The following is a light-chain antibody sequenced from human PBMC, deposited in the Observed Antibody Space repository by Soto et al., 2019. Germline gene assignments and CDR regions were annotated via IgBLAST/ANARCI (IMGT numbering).Light chain of an antibody. CDR3: CSFAGSNSWG. CDR2: EAT. Sequence: QSALTQPASVSGSPGQSITISCTGSSSDVGTYDLVSWYQHHPGAAPKLMIYEATRRPSGISNRFSGSKSGNTASLTISGIQAEDEADYYCCSFAGSNSWGFGGGTKLTVL. J-gene: IGLJ3*02. V-gene: IGLV2-23*01. CDR1: SSDVGTYDL.